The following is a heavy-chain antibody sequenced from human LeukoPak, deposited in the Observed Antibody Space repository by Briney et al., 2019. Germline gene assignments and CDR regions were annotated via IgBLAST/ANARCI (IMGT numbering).Heavy chain of an antibody. J-gene: IGHJ6*02. Sequence: GGSLKLSCAASGFTFSSYAMSWVRQAPGKGLEWVSAISGSGGSTYYAGSVKGRFTISRDNSKNTLYLQMNSLRAEDTAVYYCAKDSSITMVRGGKEYYGMDVWGQGTTVTVSS. CDR3: AKDSSITMVRGGKEYYGMDV. V-gene: IGHV3-23*01. D-gene: IGHD3-10*01. CDR1: GFTFSSYA. CDR2: ISGSGGST.